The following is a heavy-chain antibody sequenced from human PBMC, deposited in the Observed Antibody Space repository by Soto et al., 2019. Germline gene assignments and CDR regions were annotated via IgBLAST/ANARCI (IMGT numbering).Heavy chain of an antibody. CDR1: GFTFSSYW. V-gene: IGHV3-74*01. CDR2: INGDGSSTGSST. Sequence: GGSLRLSCAASGFTFSSYWMHWVRQAPGKGLVWVSRINGDGSSTGSSTSYADSVRGRFTISRDNSKDTLYLQMSSLRVEDTAIYSCAKDSRSHPQGWFDPWGQGTLVTVSS. CDR3: AKDSRSHPQGWFDP. J-gene: IGHJ5*02. D-gene: IGHD2-15*01.